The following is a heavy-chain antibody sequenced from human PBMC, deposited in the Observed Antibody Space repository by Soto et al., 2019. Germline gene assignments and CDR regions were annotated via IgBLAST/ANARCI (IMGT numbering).Heavy chain of an antibody. CDR3: ARHGSSPSSPYSDYGMDV. V-gene: IGHV5-51*01. CDR2: IYPGDSDT. Sequence: PGEALKISWKGSEYSFTNYWIAWGRQMPGKGLEWRGIIYPGDSDTRYSPSFQGQVTISAGKSIRIAYLQWSSLKASDTAIYYCARHGSSPSSPYSDYGMDVWGQGTTVTVSS. CDR1: EYSFTNYW. D-gene: IGHD2-2*03. J-gene: IGHJ6*02.